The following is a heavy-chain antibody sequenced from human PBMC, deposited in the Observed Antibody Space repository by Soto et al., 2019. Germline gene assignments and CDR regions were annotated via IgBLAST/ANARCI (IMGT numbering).Heavy chain of an antibody. J-gene: IGHJ6*02. D-gene: IGHD3-22*01. Sequence: GSLRLSCAASGFTFSNAWMSWVRQAPGKGLEWVGRIKSKTDGGTTGYAAPVKGRFTISRDDSKNTLYLQMNSLKTEDTAVYYCTTGRITMIVYGMDVWGQGTTVTVSS. V-gene: IGHV3-15*01. CDR1: GFTFSNAW. CDR2: IKSKTDGGTT. CDR3: TTGRITMIVYGMDV.